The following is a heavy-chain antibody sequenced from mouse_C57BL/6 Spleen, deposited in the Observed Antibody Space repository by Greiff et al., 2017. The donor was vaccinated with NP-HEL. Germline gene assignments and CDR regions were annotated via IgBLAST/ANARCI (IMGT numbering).Heavy chain of an antibody. CDR3: ANYPDYYGSSYVAY. Sequence: QVQLQQPGAELVRPGTSVKLSCKASGYTFTSYWMHWVKQRPGQGLEWIGVIDPSDSYTNYTQKFKGKATLTVDTSSSTAYMQLSSLTSEDSAVYYCANYPDYYGSSYVAYWGQGTLVTVSA. CDR2: IDPSDSYT. V-gene: IGHV1-59*01. D-gene: IGHD1-1*01. J-gene: IGHJ3*01. CDR1: GYTFTSYW.